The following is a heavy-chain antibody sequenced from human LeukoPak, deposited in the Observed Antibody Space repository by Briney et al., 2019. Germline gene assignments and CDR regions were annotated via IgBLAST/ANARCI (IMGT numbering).Heavy chain of an antibody. CDR3: ARDKSTYDILTGYYYYMDV. Sequence: ASVKVSCKASGYTFTSYGISWVRQAPGQGLEWRGWISADNGNTNYAQKLQGRVTMTTDTSTSTAYMELRSLRSDDTAVYYCARDKSTYDILTGYYYYMDVWGKGTTVTVSS. CDR2: ISADNGNT. V-gene: IGHV1-18*01. D-gene: IGHD3-9*01. J-gene: IGHJ6*03. CDR1: GYTFTSYG.